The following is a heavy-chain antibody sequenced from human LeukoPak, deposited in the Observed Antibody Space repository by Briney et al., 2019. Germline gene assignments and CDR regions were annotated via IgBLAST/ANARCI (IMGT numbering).Heavy chain of an antibody. CDR2: INTKTGKP. J-gene: IGHJ5*02. D-gene: IGHD3-10*01. V-gene: IGHV7-4-1*02. CDR3: ARISGDFGDLGDP. Sequence: ASVKVSCKASGYTFTKYAMNWVRQAPGQGLEWMGWINTKTGKPTYAQGFTGRLVFSLDTSVSTAYLQISSLKAEDTAVYYCARISGDFGDLGDPWGQGTLVTVSS. CDR1: GYTFTKYA.